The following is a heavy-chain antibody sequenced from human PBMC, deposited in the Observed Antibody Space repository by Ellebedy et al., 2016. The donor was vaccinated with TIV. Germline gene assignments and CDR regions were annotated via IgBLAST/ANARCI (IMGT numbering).Heavy chain of an antibody. CDR2: IYPGDSDT. Sequence: GESLKISCKGSGDTFTNYWIGWVRQTPGKGLESMGIIYPGDSDTRYSPSFQGQVTISADKSTSTAYLQWSSLKASDTAMYYCARRLALHSNTWYAQYYFDYWGQGTLVTVSS. CDR1: GDTFTNYW. D-gene: IGHD6-13*01. CDR3: ARRLALHSNTWYAQYYFDY. V-gene: IGHV5-51*01. J-gene: IGHJ4*02.